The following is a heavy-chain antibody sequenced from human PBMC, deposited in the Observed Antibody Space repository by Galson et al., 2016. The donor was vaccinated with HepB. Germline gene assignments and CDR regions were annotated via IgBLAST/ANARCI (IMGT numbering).Heavy chain of an antibody. Sequence: SLRLSCAGSGFLFRGYGMHWVRQAPGKGLEWVAADSMDGRRKFYSDSVRGRLTISRDNSNNMLFLQMDSLRPDDTAVYYCAKRHEFCPPVGCSVDYWGQGTLVSVSS. J-gene: IGHJ4*02. CDR3: AKRHEFCPPVGCSVDY. V-gene: IGHV3-30*18. CDR2: DSMDGRRK. CDR1: GFLFRGYG. D-gene: IGHD3-10*02.